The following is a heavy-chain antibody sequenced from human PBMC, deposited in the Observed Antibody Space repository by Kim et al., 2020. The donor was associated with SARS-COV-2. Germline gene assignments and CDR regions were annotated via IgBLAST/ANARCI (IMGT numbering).Heavy chain of an antibody. J-gene: IGHJ4*02. D-gene: IGHD2-2*03. Sequence: VKVSCKASGYTFTNYYMHWVRQAPGQGLEWLGIINPNGGSTSYAQKFQDRVTMTRDTSTSTVYMELNSLRYEDTAVFYCARDPNGYVPFFDYWGQGTLVTVSS. V-gene: IGHV1-46*01. CDR3: ARDPNGYVPFFDY. CDR1: GYTFTNYY. CDR2: INPNGGST.